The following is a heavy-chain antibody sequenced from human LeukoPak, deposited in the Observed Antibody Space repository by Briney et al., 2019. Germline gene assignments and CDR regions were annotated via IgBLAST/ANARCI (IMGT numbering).Heavy chain of an antibody. J-gene: IGHJ4*02. CDR1: GGSISSGDYY. CDR3: ARAVVVAARIDYFDY. D-gene: IGHD2-15*01. CDR2: IYYSGST. V-gene: IGHV4-30-4*01. Sequence: SETLSLTCTVSGGSISSGDYYWSWIRQHPGKGLEWIGYIYYSGSTYYNPSLKSRVTISVDTSKNQFSLKLSSVTAADTAVYYCARAVVVAARIDYFDYWGQGTLVTVSS.